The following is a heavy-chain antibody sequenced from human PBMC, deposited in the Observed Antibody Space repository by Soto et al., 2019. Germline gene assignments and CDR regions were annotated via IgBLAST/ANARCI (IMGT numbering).Heavy chain of an antibody. D-gene: IGHD3-16*01. CDR2: ISAYNGNT. Sequence: QVPLVQSGAEVKKPGASVKVSCKASGYTFTSYGISWVRQAPGQGLEWMGWISAYNGNTNYAQKLQGRGTMTTDTSTSTAYMELRSLRSDDTAVYYCARDRRLNMGGSSNWFDPWGQGTLVTVSS. CDR1: GYTFTSYG. V-gene: IGHV1-18*01. CDR3: ARDRRLNMGGSSNWFDP. J-gene: IGHJ5*02.